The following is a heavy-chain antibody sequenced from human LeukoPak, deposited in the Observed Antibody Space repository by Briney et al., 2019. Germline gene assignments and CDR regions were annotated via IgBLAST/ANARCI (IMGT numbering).Heavy chain of an antibody. D-gene: IGHD3-22*01. CDR3: ARDIPDSSGYPTYYYYYGMDV. Sequence: GGSLRLSCAASGFTFSSYSMNWVRQAPGKGLEWVSYISSSSSTIYYADSVKGRFTISRDNAKNSLYLQMNSLRAEDTAVYYCARDIPDSSGYPTYYYYYGMDVWGQGTTVTVSS. CDR1: GFTFSSYS. J-gene: IGHJ6*02. CDR2: ISSSSSTI. V-gene: IGHV3-48*04.